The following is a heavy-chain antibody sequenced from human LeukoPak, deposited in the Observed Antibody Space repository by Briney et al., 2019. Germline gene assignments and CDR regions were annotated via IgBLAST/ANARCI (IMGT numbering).Heavy chain of an antibody. CDR3: ASSYSNYDGVFDY. CDR2: IYSGGST. J-gene: IGHJ4*02. D-gene: IGHD4-11*01. CDR1: GFTVSSNY. V-gene: IGHV3-53*01. Sequence: GGSLRLSCAASGFTVSSNYMSWVRQAPGKGLEWVSVIYSGGSTYYADSVKGRFTISRDNSKNTLYLQMNSLRAEDTAVYYCASSYSNYDGVFDYWGQGTLVTVSS.